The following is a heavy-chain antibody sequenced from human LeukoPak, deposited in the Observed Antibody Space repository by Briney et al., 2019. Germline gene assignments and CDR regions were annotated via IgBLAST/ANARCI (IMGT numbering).Heavy chain of an antibody. CDR3: AAAGGASDYYYGMDV. CDR1: GGSIRSGSYF. J-gene: IGHJ6*02. D-gene: IGHD6-13*01. CDR2: FYTSGST. Sequence: SHTLSLTCTVWGGSIRSGSYFWRWVRQAAGKGLEWIERFYTSGSTNYNPSLKSRVTISVDTSKNPFSLKLSSVTAADTAVYYCAAAGGASDYYYGMDVWGQGTTVTVS. V-gene: IGHV4-61*02.